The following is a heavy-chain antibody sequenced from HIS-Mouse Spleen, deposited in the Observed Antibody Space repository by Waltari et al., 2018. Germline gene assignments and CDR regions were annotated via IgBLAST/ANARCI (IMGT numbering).Heavy chain of an antibody. CDR3: AREIPYSSSWYDWYFDL. CDR2: IYYSGST. V-gene: IGHV4-39*07. Sequence: QLQLQESGAGLVKPSETLSLTCTVSGGPISSSSYYCGGIRQPPGKGLEWIGSIYYSGSTYDNPSLKSRVTISVDTSKNQFSLKLSSVTAADTAVYYCAREIPYSSSWYDWYFDLWGRGTLVTVSS. D-gene: IGHD6-13*01. J-gene: IGHJ2*01. CDR1: GGPISSSSYY.